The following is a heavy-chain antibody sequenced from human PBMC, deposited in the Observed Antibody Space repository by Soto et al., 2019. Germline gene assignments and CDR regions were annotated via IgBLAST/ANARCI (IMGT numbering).Heavy chain of an antibody. J-gene: IGHJ6*03. Sequence: SSVKVSCKASGYTFTSYYMHWVRQAPGQGLEWMGIINPSGGSTSYAQKFQGRVTMTRDTSTSTVYMELSSLRSEDTAVYYCARWRSSSRVPYYMDVWGKGTTVTV. D-gene: IGHD6-6*01. CDR1: GYTFTSYY. CDR2: INPSGGST. V-gene: IGHV1-46*03. CDR3: ARWRSSSRVPYYMDV.